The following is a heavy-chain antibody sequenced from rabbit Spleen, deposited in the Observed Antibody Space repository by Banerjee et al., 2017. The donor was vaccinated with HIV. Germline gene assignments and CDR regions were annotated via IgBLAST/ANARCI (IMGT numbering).Heavy chain of an antibody. Sequence: QEQLVESGGGLVQPEGSLTLTCKASGFSFSDRDVMCWVRQAPGKGLELIAWIYAGSSGSTYYASWAKGRFTITRSTSLNTVTLQLNSLTAADTATYFCARSIYVGGTWY. V-gene: IGHV1S45*01. CDR3: ARSIYVGGTWY. CDR2: IYAGSSGST. D-gene: IGHD5-1*01. J-gene: IGHJ1*01. CDR1: GFSFSDRDV.